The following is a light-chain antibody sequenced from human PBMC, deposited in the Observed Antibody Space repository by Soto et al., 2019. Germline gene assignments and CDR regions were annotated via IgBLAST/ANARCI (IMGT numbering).Light chain of an antibody. V-gene: IGKV3-15*01. Sequence: EIVMTQSPATLSVSPGEGATLSCKASQTVYNNLAWYQQRPGPPPRLLIYDASTRATRISARFSGSGYGTEFTLTISSLQSEDFAVYFCQQCRHWPLTFGGGTKVEIK. CDR3: QQCRHWPLT. CDR2: DAS. J-gene: IGKJ4*01. CDR1: QTVYNN.